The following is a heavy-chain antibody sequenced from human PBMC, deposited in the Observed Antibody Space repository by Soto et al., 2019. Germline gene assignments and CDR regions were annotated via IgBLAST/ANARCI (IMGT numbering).Heavy chain of an antibody. CDR1: GFTFSSYG. J-gene: IGHJ3*02. CDR2: IWYDGSNK. V-gene: IGHV3-33*01. CDR3: ARAPEGRCTNGVCFAFDI. D-gene: IGHD2-8*01. Sequence: GGSLRLSCAASGFTFSSYGMHWVRQAPGKGLEWVAVIWYDGSNKYYADSVKGRFTISRDNSKNTLYLQMNSLRAEDTAVYYCARAPEGRCTNGVCFAFDIWGQGTMVTVSS.